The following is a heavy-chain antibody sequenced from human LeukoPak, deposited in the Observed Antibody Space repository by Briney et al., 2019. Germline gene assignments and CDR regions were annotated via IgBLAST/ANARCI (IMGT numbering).Heavy chain of an antibody. D-gene: IGHD3-10*01. V-gene: IGHV1-18*04. CDR3: ARRFGELSFGGFDY. CDR2: ISAYNGNT. Sequence: ASVKVSCKASGYTFTGYYMHWVRQAPGQGLEWMGWISAYNGNTNYAQKLQGRVTMTTDTSTSTAYMELRSLRSDDTAVYYCARRFGELSFGGFDYWGQGTLVTVSS. CDR1: GYTFTGYY. J-gene: IGHJ4*02.